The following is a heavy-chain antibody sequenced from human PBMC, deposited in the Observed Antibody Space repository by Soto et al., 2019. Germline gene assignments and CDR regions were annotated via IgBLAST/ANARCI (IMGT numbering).Heavy chain of an antibody. CDR3: AKDLTRQLAYWLDP. V-gene: IGHV1-2*02. D-gene: IGHD6-6*01. Sequence: ASVKVSCKASGFSFTGYYIHWLRQAPGQGLEWMGWINAHSGGTEYAQKFQGRVTLTRDTSIATAYLTLTSLTSDNTALYYCAKDLTRQLAYWLDPWGQGTQVTVSS. J-gene: IGHJ5*02. CDR2: INAHSGGT. CDR1: GFSFTGYY.